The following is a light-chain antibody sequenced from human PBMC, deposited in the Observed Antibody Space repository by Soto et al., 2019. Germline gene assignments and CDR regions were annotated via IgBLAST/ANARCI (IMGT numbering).Light chain of an antibody. CDR2: DAS. CDR1: QSISSY. V-gene: IGKV3-11*01. CDR3: QQRVNWPLT. J-gene: IGKJ4*01. Sequence: EIVLTQSPATVSLFPGETATLSCRASQSISSYLAWYQQKPGQAPRLLISDASTRATGIPARFSGSGSGTDSTLTISSLEPEDFAVYYCQQRVNWPLTFGGGTKVEIK.